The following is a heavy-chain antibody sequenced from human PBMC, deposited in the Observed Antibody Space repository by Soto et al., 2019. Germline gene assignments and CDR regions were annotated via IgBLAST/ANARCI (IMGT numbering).Heavy chain of an antibody. V-gene: IGHV1-18*01. J-gene: IGHJ6*02. CDR3: ARVGSKYSSGWYDYYYYGMDV. D-gene: IGHD6-13*01. CDR2: ISAYNGNT. CDR1: GYTFTSYG. Sequence: GASVKVSCKASGYTFTSYGISWVRQAPGQGLEWMGWISAYNGNTNYAQKLQGRVTMTTDTSTSTAYMELRSLRSDDTAVYYCARVGSKYSSGWYDYYYYGMDVWGQGTTVTVSS.